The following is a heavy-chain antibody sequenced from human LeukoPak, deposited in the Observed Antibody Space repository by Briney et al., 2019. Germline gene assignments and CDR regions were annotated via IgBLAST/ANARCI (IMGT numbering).Heavy chain of an antibody. Sequence: GGSLRLSCAASGFTFSSYCMSWVRQAPGKGLEWVANIKQDGSEKYYLDSVKGRFTISRDNAKNSLYLQMNSLRAEDTAVYYCARAADAYYDILTGNFDYWGQGTLVTVSS. CDR1: GFTFSSYC. J-gene: IGHJ4*02. CDR2: IKQDGSEK. D-gene: IGHD3-9*01. CDR3: ARAADAYYDILTGNFDY. V-gene: IGHV3-7*03.